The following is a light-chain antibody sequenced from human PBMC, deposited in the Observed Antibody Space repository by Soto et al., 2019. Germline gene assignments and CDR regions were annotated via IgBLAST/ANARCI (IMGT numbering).Light chain of an antibody. J-gene: IGLJ2*01. CDR1: KLGDKY. CDR3: QAWDSSTVV. Sequence: SYELTQPPSVSVSPGQTASITCSGDKLGDKYACWYQQKPGQSPVLVIYQDSKRPSGIPERFSGSKSGNTATLTISGTQAMDEADCYCQAWDSSTVVFGGGTKLTVL. CDR2: QDS. V-gene: IGLV3-1*01.